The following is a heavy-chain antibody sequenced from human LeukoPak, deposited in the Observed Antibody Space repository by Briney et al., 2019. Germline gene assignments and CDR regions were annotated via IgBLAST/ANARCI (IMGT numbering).Heavy chain of an antibody. Sequence: SETLSLTCTVSGGSISSGGYYWSWIRQPPGKGLEWIGYIYHSGSTYYNPSLKSRVTISVDRSKNQFSLKLSSVTAADTAVYYCARLGCSSTSCYATPPFDYWGQGTLVTVSS. CDR1: GGSISSGGYY. J-gene: IGHJ4*02. CDR3: ARLGCSSTSCYATPPFDY. V-gene: IGHV4-30-2*01. CDR2: IYHSGST. D-gene: IGHD2-2*01.